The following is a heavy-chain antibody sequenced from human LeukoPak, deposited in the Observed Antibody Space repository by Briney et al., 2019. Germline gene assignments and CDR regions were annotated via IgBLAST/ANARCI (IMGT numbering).Heavy chain of an antibody. Sequence: PGGSLRLSCAASGFTFSSYGMHWVRQAPGKGLEWVAVISYDGSNKYYADSVKGRFTISRDNSKNTLYLQMNSLRAEDTAVYYCAKEGVTMVRGVPPGNNWFDPWGQGTLVTVSS. D-gene: IGHD3-10*01. CDR3: AKEGVTMVRGVPPGNNWFDP. V-gene: IGHV3-30*18. CDR1: GFTFSSYG. CDR2: ISYDGSNK. J-gene: IGHJ5*02.